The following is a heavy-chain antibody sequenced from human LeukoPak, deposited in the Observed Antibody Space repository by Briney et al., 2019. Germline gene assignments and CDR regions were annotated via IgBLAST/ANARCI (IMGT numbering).Heavy chain of an antibody. Sequence: GGSLRLSCGASGFTFSVHYMTWIRQAPGKGLELVSYINGGGNVINYADSVKGRFTISRDNAKNSLYLQMNSLRDEDTAVYYCSRDPRLLYYWGQGTLVTVSS. CDR1: GFTFSVHY. CDR3: SRDPRLLYY. V-gene: IGHV3-11*01. CDR2: INGGGNVI. D-gene: IGHD2-15*01. J-gene: IGHJ4*02.